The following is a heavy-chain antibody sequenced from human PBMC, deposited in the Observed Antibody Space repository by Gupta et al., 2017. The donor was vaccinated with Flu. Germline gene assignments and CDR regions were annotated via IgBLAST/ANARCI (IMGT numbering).Heavy chain of an antibody. CDR3: ARGPQKSDLWSVPSLDP. D-gene: IGHD3-3*01. CDR1: GFTFSTYW. J-gene: IGHJ5*02. CDR2: IDTAGTVL. V-gene: IGHV3-74*01. Sequence: EAQLVESGGGLVLPGGSLRLSCTASGFTFSTYWMHWVRQAPGKGLVWVLRIDTAGTVLHYADSVKGRFTISRDSAGNTVHLQMNSLRDDDTAVYYCARGPQKSDLWSVPSLDPWGQGTLVTVSS.